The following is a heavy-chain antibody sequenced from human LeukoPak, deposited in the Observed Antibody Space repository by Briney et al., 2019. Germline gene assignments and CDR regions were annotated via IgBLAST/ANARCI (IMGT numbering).Heavy chain of an antibody. Sequence: SETLSLTCTVSGYSISTGYYWGWIRQPPGKGLEWVGTFYHSGSTYYNPSLKSRVTISVDTSKNQFSLKLRSVTAADTAVYYCARARAYDYVWGSYLYYFDYWGQGTLVTVSS. D-gene: IGHD3-16*01. CDR2: FYHSGST. CDR1: GYSISTGYY. J-gene: IGHJ4*02. CDR3: ARARAYDYVWGSYLYYFDY. V-gene: IGHV4-38-2*02.